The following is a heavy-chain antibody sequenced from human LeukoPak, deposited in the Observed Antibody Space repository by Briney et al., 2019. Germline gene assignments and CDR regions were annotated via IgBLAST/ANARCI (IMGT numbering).Heavy chain of an antibody. Sequence: SETLSLTCTVSGDFITAYYWSWIRQPPGKGLEWIGYVYYSGSTNYNPSLKSRVTISVDTSKNQFSLKLSSVTAADTAVYYCARGLLSGYNPLLDYWGQGTLVTVSS. J-gene: IGHJ4*02. CDR1: GDFITAYY. V-gene: IGHV4-59*01. CDR3: ARGLLSGYNPLLDY. CDR2: VYYSGST. D-gene: IGHD5-24*01.